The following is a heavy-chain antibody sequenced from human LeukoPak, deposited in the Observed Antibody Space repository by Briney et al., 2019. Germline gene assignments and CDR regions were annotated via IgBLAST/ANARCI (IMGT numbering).Heavy chain of an antibody. V-gene: IGHV3-21*01. D-gene: IGHD5-24*01. CDR2: ISSSSSYI. CDR3: ATQRDGYNAPFDY. CDR1: GFTFSSYS. Sequence: GGSLRLSCAASGFTFSSYSMNWVRQAPGKGLEWVSSISSSSSYIYYGDSVKGRFTISRDNAKKSLFLQMNSLRAEDTAVYYCATQRDGYNAPFDYWGQGTLVTVSS. J-gene: IGHJ4*02.